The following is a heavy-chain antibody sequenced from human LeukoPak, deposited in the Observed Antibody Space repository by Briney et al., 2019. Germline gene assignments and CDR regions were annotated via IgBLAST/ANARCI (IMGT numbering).Heavy chain of an antibody. CDR1: GGSVYTSDYY. Sequence: RPSETLSLTCTVSGGSVYTSDYYWGWVRQPPGKGPKWIGDIFYTGKTNYNPSLKSRVSISIDTSKNQFSLKLTSVTAADTAVYYCARVFDSWGQGTLVTVSS. CDR3: ARVFDS. V-gene: IGHV4-39*07. CDR2: IFYTGKT. J-gene: IGHJ4*02.